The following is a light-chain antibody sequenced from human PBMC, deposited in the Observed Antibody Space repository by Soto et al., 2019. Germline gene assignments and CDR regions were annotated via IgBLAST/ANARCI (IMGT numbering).Light chain of an antibody. CDR2: AAS. V-gene: IGKV3D-15*01. Sequence: EIVMTQSPATLSVSPGERVTLSCRPSQTVHSHLAWYQQRPGQAPRPLIYAASTRATGIPGRFSGNGFGTEFTLTIRSLQAEDFAVYYCQQYSDWPLTFGGGTKVEIK. CDR1: QTVHSH. J-gene: IGKJ4*01. CDR3: QQYSDWPLT.